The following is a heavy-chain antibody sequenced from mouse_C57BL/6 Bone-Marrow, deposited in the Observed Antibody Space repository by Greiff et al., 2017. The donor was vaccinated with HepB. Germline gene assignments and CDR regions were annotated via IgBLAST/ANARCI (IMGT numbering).Heavy chain of an antibody. CDR1: GYTFTSYG. CDR3: ARRTMITTTWFAY. Sequence: VQLQQSGAELARPGASVKLSCKASGYTFTSYGISWVKQRTGQGLEWIGEIYPRSGNTYYNEKFKGKATLTADKSSSTAYMELRSLTSEDSAVYFCARRTMITTTWFAYWGQGTLVTVSA. CDR2: IYPRSGNT. D-gene: IGHD2-4*01. J-gene: IGHJ3*01. V-gene: IGHV1-81*01.